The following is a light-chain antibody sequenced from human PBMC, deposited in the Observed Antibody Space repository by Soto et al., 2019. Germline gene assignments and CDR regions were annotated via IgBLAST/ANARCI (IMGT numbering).Light chain of an antibody. CDR3: QQRSNLPFIFT. CDR2: DAT. Sequence: ETVLTQSPGTLSLSPGERATLSCRASQSVGNFLAWYQQKPGQAPRLLIYDATQRATGIPARFSGSGSGTDFTLTISSLEPEEFAVYYCQQRSNLPFIFTFGPGTKVDFK. CDR1: QSVGNF. J-gene: IGKJ3*01. V-gene: IGKV3-11*01.